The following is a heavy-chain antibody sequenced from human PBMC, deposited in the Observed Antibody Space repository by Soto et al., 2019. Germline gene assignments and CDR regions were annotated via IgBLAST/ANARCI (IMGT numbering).Heavy chain of an antibody. V-gene: IGHV3-30-3*01. CDR3: ARGRQRFFHSSHDY. J-gene: IGHJ4*02. Sequence: PGGTLRLSCPASGFTLSDSAMYCVRQAPCKGLEWVAFISYDGVNKYYADSVKGLLTISRDSSKNTLFLQVSNLRVEDTAVYHCARGRQRFFHSSHDYWGPGNVVTVSS. CDR1: GFTLSDSA. CDR2: ISYDGVNK. D-gene: IGHD3-3*01.